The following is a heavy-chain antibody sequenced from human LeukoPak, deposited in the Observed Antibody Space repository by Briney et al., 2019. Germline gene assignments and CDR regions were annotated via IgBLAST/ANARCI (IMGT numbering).Heavy chain of an antibody. Sequence: GGSLRLSCAASGFTFSNAWMSWVRQAPGKGLEWVGRIKSKTDGGTTDYAAPMKGRFTISRDDSKNTLYLQMNSLKTEDTAVYYCTSSRALYYYYGMDVWGKGTAVTVSS. J-gene: IGHJ6*04. CDR3: TSSRALYYYYGMDV. CDR1: GFTFSNAW. V-gene: IGHV3-15*01. CDR2: IKSKTDGGTT.